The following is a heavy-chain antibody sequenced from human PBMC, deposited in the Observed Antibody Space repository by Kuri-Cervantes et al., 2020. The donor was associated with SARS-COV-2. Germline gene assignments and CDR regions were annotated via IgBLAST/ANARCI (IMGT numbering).Heavy chain of an antibody. J-gene: IGHJ5*02. CDR1: ALTSGDYA. D-gene: IGHD6-19*01. CDR2: IRSKAYYGTA. V-gene: IGHV3-49*04. Sequence: GGSLRLSCSGSALTSGDYAVSWVRQAPGKGLEWVGFIRSKAYYGTAEYAASVIGRFSISRDDSKSIAYLQMNSLKTEDTAVYYCTTEDSSGWYNWFDPWGQGTLVTVSS. CDR3: TTEDSSGWYNWFDP.